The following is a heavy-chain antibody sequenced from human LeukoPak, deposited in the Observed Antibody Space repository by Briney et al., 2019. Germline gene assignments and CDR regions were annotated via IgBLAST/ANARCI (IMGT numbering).Heavy chain of an antibody. CDR3: ARDLNWETY. Sequence: PGGSLRLSCAVSGFTFSRYAMTWVRQAPGKGLEWVSGISWNGGTTAYGDSVKGRFSISRDNAKNSLYLQMNSLRAEDTAVYYCARDLNWETYWGQGTLVSVSS. J-gene: IGHJ4*02. CDR2: ISWNGGTT. V-gene: IGHV3-20*04. CDR1: GFTFSRYA. D-gene: IGHD7-27*01.